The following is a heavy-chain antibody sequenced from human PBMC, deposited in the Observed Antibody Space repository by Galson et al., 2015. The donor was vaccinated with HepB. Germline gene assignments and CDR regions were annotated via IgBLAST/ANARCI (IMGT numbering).Heavy chain of an antibody. Sequence: LRLSCAASGFPVSSNYMSWVRQAPGPGLEWVAVIWYDGSNKYYSDSVKGRFTISRDNSKNTLYLQVNSLRAEDTAVYYCARVAFYYDSSGKEGAFDIWGQGTMVTVSS. J-gene: IGHJ3*02. V-gene: IGHV3-33*08. D-gene: IGHD3-22*01. CDR2: IWYDGSNK. CDR3: ARVAFYYDSSGKEGAFDI. CDR1: GFPVSSNY.